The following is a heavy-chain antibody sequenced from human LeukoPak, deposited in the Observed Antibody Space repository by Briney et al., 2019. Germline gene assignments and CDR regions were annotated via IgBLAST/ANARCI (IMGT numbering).Heavy chain of an antibody. CDR2: IYPGDSDT. J-gene: IGHJ5*02. CDR1: GYSFTINW. D-gene: IGHD1-26*01. V-gene: IGHV5-51*01. CDR3: GRGVLVGATQNWLDP. Sequence: GESLKISCKGSGYSFTINWIGWVRQMPGKGLEWMGIIYPGDSDTKYSPSFQGQVTISADKSTSTAYLQWSSLKAADTAIYYCGRGVLVGATQNWLDPWGQGTRVTVSS.